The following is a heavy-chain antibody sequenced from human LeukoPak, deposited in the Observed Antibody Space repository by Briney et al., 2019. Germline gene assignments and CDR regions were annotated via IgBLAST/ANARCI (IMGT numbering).Heavy chain of an antibody. J-gene: IGHJ6*02. CDR2: IYYSGST. Sequence: PSETLSLTCTVSGGSISSYYWSWIRQPPGKGLEWIGYIYYSGSTNYNPSLKSRVTISVDTSKNQFSLKLSSVTAADTAVYYCARLSYSYYYYYGVDVWGQGTTVTVSS. D-gene: IGHD6-13*01. CDR3: ARLSYSYYYYYGVDV. CDR1: GGSISSYY. V-gene: IGHV4-59*01.